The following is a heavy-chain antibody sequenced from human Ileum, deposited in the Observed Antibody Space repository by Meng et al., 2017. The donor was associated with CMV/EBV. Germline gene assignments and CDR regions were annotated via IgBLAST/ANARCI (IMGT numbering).Heavy chain of an antibody. D-gene: IGHD1-26*01. Sequence: GGPLRLSCAASGFTFDDYGMSWVRQAPGKGLEWVSTINWNGKTAGHADSVQGRFTISRDNARNSLYLEMNFLRAEDTAFYYCARAGHSGSYLPGLFDYWGQGALVTVSS. CDR3: ARAGHSGSYLPGLFDY. J-gene: IGHJ4*02. CDR1: GFTFDDYG. CDR2: INWNGKTA. V-gene: IGHV3-20*04.